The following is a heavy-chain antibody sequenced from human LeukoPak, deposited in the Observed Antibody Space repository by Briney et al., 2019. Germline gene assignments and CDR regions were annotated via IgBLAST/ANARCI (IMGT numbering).Heavy chain of an antibody. D-gene: IGHD6-13*01. CDR2: ITDSGGST. V-gene: IGHV3-23*01. Sequence: GVLRLSCAASGFTFSTYAMSWVRQAPGKGLDWVSAITDSGGSTYYADSVKGRFTISRDNSKNTLYLQMNSLRAEDTAVYYCAKSTSSYSSSWLDYWGQGTLVTVSS. J-gene: IGHJ4*02. CDR3: AKSTSSYSSSWLDY. CDR1: GFTFSTYA.